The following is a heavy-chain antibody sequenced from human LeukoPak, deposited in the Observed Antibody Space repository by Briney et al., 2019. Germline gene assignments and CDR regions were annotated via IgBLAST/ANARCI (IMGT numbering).Heavy chain of an antibody. CDR2: IYYSGST. V-gene: IGHV4-39*01. CDR1: GGSISSSSYY. D-gene: IGHD3-16*01. Sequence: SETLSLTCTVSGGSISSSSYYWGWIRQPPGEGLEWIGSIYYSGSTYYNPSLKSRVTISVDTSKNQFSLKLSSVTAADTAVYYCASARGSCYFDYWGQGTLVTVSS. CDR3: ASARGSCYFDY. J-gene: IGHJ4*02.